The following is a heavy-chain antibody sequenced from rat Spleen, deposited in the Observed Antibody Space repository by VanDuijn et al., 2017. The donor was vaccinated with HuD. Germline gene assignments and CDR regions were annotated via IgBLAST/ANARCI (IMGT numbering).Heavy chain of an antibody. D-gene: IGHD1-11*01. CDR2: ITSTGTT. CDR3: ARSEGVHYYLPFAD. V-gene: IGHV3-1*01. Sequence: EVQLQESGPGLVKPSQSLSLTCSVTGYSITSNYWGWIRKFPGKKLEWMGYITSTGTTNYNPSLKSRIPISRDPSKNQFFLHVNSLSTEDTATYYCARSEGVHYYLPFADWGQGTLVTVSS. CDR1: GYSITSNY. J-gene: IGHJ3*01.